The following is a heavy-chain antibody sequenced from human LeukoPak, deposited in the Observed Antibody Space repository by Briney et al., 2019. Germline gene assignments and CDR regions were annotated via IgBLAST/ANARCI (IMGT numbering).Heavy chain of an antibody. Sequence: ASVKVSRKASGYTFTSYGISWVRQAPGQGLERMGWISAYNGNTNYAQKLQGRVTMTTDTSTSTAYMELRSLRSDDTAVYYCARDRAWFGELPSQLWGQGTLVTVSS. J-gene: IGHJ4*02. V-gene: IGHV1-18*04. CDR2: ISAYNGNT. CDR1: GYTFTSYG. CDR3: ARDRAWFGELPSQL. D-gene: IGHD3-10*01.